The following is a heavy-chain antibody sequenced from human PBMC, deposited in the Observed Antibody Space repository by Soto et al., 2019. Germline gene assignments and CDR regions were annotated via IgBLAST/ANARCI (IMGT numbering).Heavy chain of an antibody. D-gene: IGHD4-17*01. V-gene: IGHV3-66*04. Sequence: GGSLRLSCAASGFTVSSNYMSWVRQAPGKGLEWVSVIYSGGSTYYADSVKGRFTISRDNSKNTLYLQMNSLRAEDTAVYYCARLHLGYGDYESYAFDIWGQGTMVTVSS. CDR3: ARLHLGYGDYESYAFDI. CDR1: GFTVSSNY. CDR2: IYSGGST. J-gene: IGHJ3*02.